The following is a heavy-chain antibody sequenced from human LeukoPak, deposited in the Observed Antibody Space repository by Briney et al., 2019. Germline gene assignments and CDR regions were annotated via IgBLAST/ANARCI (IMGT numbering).Heavy chain of an antibody. J-gene: IGHJ4*02. Sequence: GGSLRLSCAASGFTFSIYAMSWVRQAPGKGLEWVSVIAGSGGSTDYADSVKGRFTVSRDNSKNTLYLQMNSLRAEDTAVYYCARMGEYSSSSYFDYWGQGTLVTVSS. CDR2: IAGSGGST. V-gene: IGHV3-23*01. D-gene: IGHD6-6*01. CDR1: GFTFSIYA. CDR3: ARMGEYSSSSYFDY.